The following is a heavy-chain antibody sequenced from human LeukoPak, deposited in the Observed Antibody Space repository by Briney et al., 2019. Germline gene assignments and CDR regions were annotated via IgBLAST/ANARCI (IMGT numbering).Heavy chain of an antibody. Sequence: ASEKVSCKASGYTLTGYYMHWVRQASGQWLEWMGRINPNSGGTNYAQKFQGRVTMTRDTSISTAYMELSRLRSDDTAVYYCARVLLWFGETSENWFDPWGQGTLVTVSS. CDR1: GYTLTGYY. CDR3: ARVLLWFGETSENWFDP. CDR2: INPNSGGT. D-gene: IGHD3-10*01. J-gene: IGHJ5*02. V-gene: IGHV1-2*06.